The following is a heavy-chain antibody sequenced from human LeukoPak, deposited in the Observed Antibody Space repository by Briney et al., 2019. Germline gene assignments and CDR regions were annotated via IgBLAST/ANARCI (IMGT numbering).Heavy chain of an antibody. CDR2: ISSSGSTI. CDR3: ARFPGGYYWYFDY. D-gene: IGHD3-22*01. Sequence: GGSLRLSCAASGFTFSNYEMNWVRQAPGKGLEWVSYISSSGSTIYYADSVKGRFTISRDNAKNSLYLQMNSLRAEDTAVYYCARFPGGYYWYFDYWGQGTLVTVSS. J-gene: IGHJ4*02. CDR1: GFTFSNYE. V-gene: IGHV3-48*03.